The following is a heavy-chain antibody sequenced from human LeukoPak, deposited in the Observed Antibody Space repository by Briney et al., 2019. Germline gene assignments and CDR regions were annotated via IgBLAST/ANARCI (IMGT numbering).Heavy chain of an antibody. CDR2: INPNNGT. J-gene: IGHJ4*02. CDR3: ARGTDRGLGNLDY. D-gene: IGHD7-27*01. Sequence: ASVKVSCKASGYTFTDNYIHWVRQAPGQGLEWMGWINPNNGTNYAQKFQGRVTMTRDTSISTAYMELGRLTSDDTAVYYCARGTDRGLGNLDYWGQGTLVTVSS. V-gene: IGHV1-2*02. CDR1: GYTFTDNY.